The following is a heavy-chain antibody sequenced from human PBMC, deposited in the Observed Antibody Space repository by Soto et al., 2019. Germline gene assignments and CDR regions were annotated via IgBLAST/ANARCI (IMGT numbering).Heavy chain of an antibody. J-gene: IGHJ4*02. V-gene: IGHV1-69*01. CDR3: ATFDYSKGRTAADY. Sequence: QVQLVQSRAEVKKPGSSVKVSCKASGGTFSSYAISWVRQAPGQGLEWMGGIIPIFGTANYAQKFQGRVTITADESTSTAYMELSSLRSEDTAVYHCATFDYSKGRTAADYWGQGTLVTVSS. CDR2: IIPIFGTA. D-gene: IGHD4-4*01. CDR1: GGTFSSYA.